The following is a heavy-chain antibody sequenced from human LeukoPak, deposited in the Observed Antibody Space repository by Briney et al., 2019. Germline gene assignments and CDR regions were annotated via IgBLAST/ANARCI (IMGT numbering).Heavy chain of an antibody. D-gene: IGHD2-2*02. Sequence: GGSLRLSCAASGFTFNNNGMHWVRQAPGKGLEWMTLIRYDGSNKYYADSVRGRFTVSRDNSKNTLYLQMNSLRAEDTAVYYCAKTGGYNDFDIWGQGTVVTVSS. CDR1: GFTFNNNG. J-gene: IGHJ3*02. CDR3: AKTGGYNDFDI. V-gene: IGHV3-30*02. CDR2: IRYDGSNK.